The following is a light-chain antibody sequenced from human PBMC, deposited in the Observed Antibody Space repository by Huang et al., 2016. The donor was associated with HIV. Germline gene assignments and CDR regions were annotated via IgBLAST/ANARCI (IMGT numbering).Light chain of an antibody. CDR2: KAS. J-gene: IGKJ4*01. CDR1: QSISSW. CDR3: QQYNSYSSLT. Sequence: DIQMTQSPSTLSASVGDRVTITCRASQSISSWLAWYQQKPGKAPKLLIYKASSLESGVPSRFSVSGSGTEFTLTISSLQPDDIATYYCQQYNSYSSLTFGGGTKVEIK. V-gene: IGKV1-5*03.